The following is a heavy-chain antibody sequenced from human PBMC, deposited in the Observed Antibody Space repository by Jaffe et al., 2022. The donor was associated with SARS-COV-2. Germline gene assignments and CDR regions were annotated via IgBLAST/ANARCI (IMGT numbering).Heavy chain of an antibody. Sequence: EVQLLESGGGLVQPGGSLRVSCVASGFSFSNYAMSWVRQTPEKGLQWVSGISRSGDNKYLADSVKGRFTVSRDNSKNTLFLQMDSLGADDTAVYYCAKVQPRYNWHSGRMDAWGQGTTVIVSS. D-gene: IGHD1-20*01. CDR1: GFSFSNYA. CDR2: ISRSGDNK. V-gene: IGHV3-23*01. J-gene: IGHJ6*01. CDR3: AKVQPRYNWHSGRMDA.